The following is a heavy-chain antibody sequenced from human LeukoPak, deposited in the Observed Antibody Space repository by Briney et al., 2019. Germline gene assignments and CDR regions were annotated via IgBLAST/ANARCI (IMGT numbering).Heavy chain of an antibody. J-gene: IGHJ4*02. Sequence: GASVKVSCKASGYIFTSYVLHWVRQAPGQGLEWMGGIIPIFGTANYAQKFQGRVTITADESTSTAYMELSSLRSEDTAVYYCAREGRCSNTSCSFDYWGQGTLVTVSS. CDR1: GYIFTSYV. V-gene: IGHV1-69*13. CDR2: IIPIFGTA. D-gene: IGHD2-2*01. CDR3: AREGRCSNTSCSFDY.